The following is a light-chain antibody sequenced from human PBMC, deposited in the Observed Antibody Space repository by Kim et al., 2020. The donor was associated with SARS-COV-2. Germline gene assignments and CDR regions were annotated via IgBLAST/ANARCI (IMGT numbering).Light chain of an antibody. CDR3: QNYSSSPRT. CDR1: QNVTNNY. J-gene: IGKJ1*01. Sequence: SPGASATLSRRASQNVTNNYLGWHQQRPGQAPRLLIYEAARRLSGIPNRFSGSGSGTDFTLTISRLEPEDFAFYYCQNYSSSPRTFGQGTKVDIK. CDR2: EAA. V-gene: IGKV3-20*01.